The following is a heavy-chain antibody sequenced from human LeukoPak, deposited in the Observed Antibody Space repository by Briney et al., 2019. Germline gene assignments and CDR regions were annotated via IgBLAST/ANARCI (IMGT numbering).Heavy chain of an antibody. D-gene: IGHD3-3*01. CDR2: ISAYNGNT. V-gene: IGHV1-18*01. CDR3: ARFDFWSGYDNYYYYYMDV. CDR1: GYTFTSYG. J-gene: IGHJ6*03. Sequence: ASVKVSCTASGYTFTSYGISWVRQAPGQGLEWMGWISAYNGNTNYAQKLQGRVTMTTDTSTSTAYMELRSLRSDDTAVYYCARFDFWSGYDNYYYYYMDVWGKGTTVTVSS.